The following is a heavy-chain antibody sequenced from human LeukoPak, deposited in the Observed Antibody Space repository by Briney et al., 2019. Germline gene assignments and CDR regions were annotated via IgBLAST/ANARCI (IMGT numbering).Heavy chain of an antibody. Sequence: GGSLRLSCAASGFTFSSYSMNWVRQAPGKGLEWVGRIRSKANSYATAYAASVKGRFTISRDDSKNTAYLQMNSLKTEDTAVYYCTTGIVVVSVDSGYWGQGTLVTVSS. CDR1: GFTFSSYS. CDR2: IRSKANSYAT. V-gene: IGHV3-73*01. J-gene: IGHJ4*02. D-gene: IGHD3-22*01. CDR3: TTGIVVVSVDSGY.